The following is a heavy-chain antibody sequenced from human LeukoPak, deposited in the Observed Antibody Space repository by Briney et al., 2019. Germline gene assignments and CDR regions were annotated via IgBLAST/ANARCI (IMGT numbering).Heavy chain of an antibody. J-gene: IGHJ5*02. CDR2: IHTSGST. D-gene: IGHD2-21*02. CDR1: GASISSYY. Sequence: SETLSLTCTVSGASISSYYWTWIRQPAGKGPEWIGRIHTSGSTNYNPSLKSRVNMSVDTSKNQFSLKPNSVTAADTAVYYCARVTDPRYNWFDPWGQGTLVTVSS. CDR3: ARVTDPRYNWFDP. V-gene: IGHV4-4*07.